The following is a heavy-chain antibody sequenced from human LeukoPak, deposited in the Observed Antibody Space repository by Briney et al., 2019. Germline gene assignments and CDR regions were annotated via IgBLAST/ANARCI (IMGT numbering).Heavy chain of an antibody. V-gene: IGHV3-23*01. D-gene: IGHD6-13*01. CDR3: AKDTSAAGTYYYYGMDV. Sequence: ESGGSLRLSCAASGFTSSNYGMSWVRQAPGKGLEWVSGVTSSGGDTYYADSVKGRFTSSRDNSKNTLYLQMNSLRTEDTALYYCAKDTSAAGTYYYYGMDVWGQGTTVTVSS. CDR1: GFTSSNYG. CDR2: VTSSGGDT. J-gene: IGHJ6*02.